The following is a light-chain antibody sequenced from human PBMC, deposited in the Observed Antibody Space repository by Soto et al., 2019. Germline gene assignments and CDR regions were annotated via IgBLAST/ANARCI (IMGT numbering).Light chain of an antibody. CDR3: QQYNNWPAWT. CDR1: QSVSSNY. J-gene: IGKJ1*01. V-gene: IGKV3-20*01. Sequence: EIVLTQSPGTLSLSPGERATLSCRASQSVSSNYLAWYQQKPGQAPRLLIYGAATRATGIPARFSGSGSGTNFTLTISRLEPEDFAVYYCQQYNNWPAWTFGQGTKVDIK. CDR2: GAA.